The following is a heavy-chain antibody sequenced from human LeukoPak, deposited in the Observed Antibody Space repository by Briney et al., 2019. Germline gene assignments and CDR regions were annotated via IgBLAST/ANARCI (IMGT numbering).Heavy chain of an antibody. D-gene: IGHD2-15*01. Sequence: ASVKVSCKASGYTFTGYYMHWVRHAPGQGLEWMGWINPNSGGTNYAQKFQGRVTMTRDTSISTAYMELSRLRSDDTAVYYCARDLELGYCSGVSNYWGQGTLVTVSS. J-gene: IGHJ4*02. CDR3: ARDLELGYCSGVSNY. CDR1: GYTFTGYY. CDR2: INPNSGGT. V-gene: IGHV1-2*02.